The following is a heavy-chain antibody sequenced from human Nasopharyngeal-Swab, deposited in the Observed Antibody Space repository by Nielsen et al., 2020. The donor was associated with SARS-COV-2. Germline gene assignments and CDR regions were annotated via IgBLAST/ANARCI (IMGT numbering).Heavy chain of an antibody. Sequence: ASVKVSCKASGYTFINYGLSWVRQAPGQGLEWVGWISANNGNTNYAQKFRGRVTMTTDTSTSTAYMELRSLRSDDTAIYCCARDQWLVHYFDYWGQGTLVTVSS. CDR2: ISANNGNT. V-gene: IGHV1-18*01. CDR1: GYTFINYG. CDR3: ARDQWLVHYFDY. J-gene: IGHJ4*02. D-gene: IGHD6-19*01.